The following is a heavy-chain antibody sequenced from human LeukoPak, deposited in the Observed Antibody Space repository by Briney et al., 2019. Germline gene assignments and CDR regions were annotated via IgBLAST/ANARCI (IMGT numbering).Heavy chain of an antibody. J-gene: IGHJ4*02. Sequence: SETLSLTCAVYGESFSGYYWTWIRQPPGKGLEWIGESDHSGSTNYNPSLKSRVAVSVDTSKNQFSLKLTSVTAADTAVYYCARAQGTVALDYWGQGTLVTVSS. V-gene: IGHV4-34*01. D-gene: IGHD6-19*01. CDR3: ARAQGTVALDY. CDR2: SDHSGST. CDR1: GESFSGYY.